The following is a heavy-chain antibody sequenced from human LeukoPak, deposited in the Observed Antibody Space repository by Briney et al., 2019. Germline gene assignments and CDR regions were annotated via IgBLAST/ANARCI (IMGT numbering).Heavy chain of an antibody. CDR3: AREEHLVGFWDH. CDR1: GASTSSRGYY. V-gene: IGHV4-61*08. D-gene: IGHD1/OR15-1a*01. CDR2: IYYTGNT. J-gene: IGHJ4*02. Sequence: PSETLSLTCTISGASTSSRGYYWTWVRQHSGKGLEWIGYIYYTGNTKYNPSLRSRVTISVDTSKNQFSLKLRSVSAADTAVYYCAREEHLVGFWDHWGQGTLVAVSS.